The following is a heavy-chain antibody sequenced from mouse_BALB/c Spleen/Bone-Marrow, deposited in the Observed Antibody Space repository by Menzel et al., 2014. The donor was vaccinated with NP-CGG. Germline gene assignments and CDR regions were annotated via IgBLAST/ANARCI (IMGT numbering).Heavy chain of an antibody. CDR3: ARQGYYGKGDY. CDR2: INPDSSTI. CDR1: GFDFSRYW. Sequence: EVKLMESGGGLVQPGGSLKLSCAASGFDFSRYWTSWVRQAPGKGLEWIGEINPDSSTISYTPSLKDKFIISRDNAKNTLYLQMSKVRSEDTALYYCARQGYYGKGDYWGQGTTLTVSS. D-gene: IGHD2-1*01. J-gene: IGHJ2*01. V-gene: IGHV4-1*02.